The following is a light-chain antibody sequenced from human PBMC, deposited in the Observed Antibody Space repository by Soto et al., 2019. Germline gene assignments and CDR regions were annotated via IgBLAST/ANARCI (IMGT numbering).Light chain of an antibody. V-gene: IGKV1-39*01. J-gene: IGKJ1*01. CDR2: AAS. CDR1: QSISSY. CDR3: QQYHNYWT. Sequence: DIQMTQSPSSVSASVGHRVSITCRASQSISSYLNWYQQKPGKAPKLLIYAASSLESGVPSRFSGSGSGTEFTLTISSLQPDDFATYYCQQYHNYWTFGQGTKVDIK.